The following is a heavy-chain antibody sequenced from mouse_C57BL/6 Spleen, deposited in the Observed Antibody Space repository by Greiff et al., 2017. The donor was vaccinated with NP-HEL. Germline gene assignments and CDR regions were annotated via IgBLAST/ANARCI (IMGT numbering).Heavy chain of an antibody. D-gene: IGHD1-1*02. CDR2: IWRGGST. CDR3: AKNCGTGASSMDY. J-gene: IGHJ4*01. V-gene: IGHV2-5*01. Sequence: QVQLKESGPGLVQPSQSLSITCTASGFSLTSYGVHWVRQSPGKGLEWLGVIWRGGSTDYNAPFMSRLSITKDNSKSQVFFKMNSLQADVTSIYYCAKNCGTGASSMDYWGQGTSVTVSS. CDR1: GFSLTSYG.